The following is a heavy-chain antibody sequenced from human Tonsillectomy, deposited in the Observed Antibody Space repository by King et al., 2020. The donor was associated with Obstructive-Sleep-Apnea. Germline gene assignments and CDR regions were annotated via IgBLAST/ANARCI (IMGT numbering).Heavy chain of an antibody. D-gene: IGHD1-1*01. CDR1: GFTFSNAW. CDR3: TPSNWNLNDDFDY. V-gene: IGHV3-15*01. J-gene: IGHJ4*02. Sequence: QLVQSGGGLVKPGGSLRLSCAASGFTFSNAWMSWVRQAPGKGLEWVGRIKSKTDGGTTDYAAPVKGRFTISRDDSKNTLYLQMNSLKTEDTAVYYCTPSNWNLNDDFDYRGQGTLVTVSS. CDR2: IKSKTDGGTT.